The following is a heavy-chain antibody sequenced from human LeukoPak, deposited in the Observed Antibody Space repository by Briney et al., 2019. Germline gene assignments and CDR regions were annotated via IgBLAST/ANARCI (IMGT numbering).Heavy chain of an antibody. D-gene: IGHD3-9*01. CDR1: GGSFSGYY. CDR3: ARGRRYFDWLFPFDY. CDR2: INHSGST. Sequence: PSETLSLTCAVYGGSFSGYYWSWLRQPAGKGLEWIGEINHSGSTNYNPSLKSRVTISVETSKNQFSPKLSSVTAADTAVYYCARGRRYFDWLFPFDYWGQGTLVTVSS. J-gene: IGHJ4*02. V-gene: IGHV4-34*01.